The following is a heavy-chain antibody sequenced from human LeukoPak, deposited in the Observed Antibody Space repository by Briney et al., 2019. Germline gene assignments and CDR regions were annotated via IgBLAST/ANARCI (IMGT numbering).Heavy chain of an antibody. Sequence: ASVKVSCKASGYTFTSYDINWVRQATGQGLEGMGWMNPNSGNTGYAQKFQGRVTMTRNTSISTAYMELSSLRSEDTAVYYCARGSPYKGTNFDYWGQGTLVTVSS. CDR2: MNPNSGNT. CDR1: GYTFTSYD. V-gene: IGHV1-8*01. J-gene: IGHJ4*02. D-gene: IGHD1-14*01. CDR3: ARGSPYKGTNFDY.